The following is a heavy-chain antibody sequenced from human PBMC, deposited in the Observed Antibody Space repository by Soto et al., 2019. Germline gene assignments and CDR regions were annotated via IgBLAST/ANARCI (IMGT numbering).Heavy chain of an antibody. CDR2: ITGSSGRT. CDR3: AKEYTSTSRGSFDY. CDR1: GFTFSNYA. J-gene: IGHJ4*02. Sequence: GGSLRLSCAASGFTFSNYAMNWVRQAPGKGLEWVSGITGSSGRTFYADSVKGRFTISRDNSKNAVYLQMNSVRADDTAVYYCAKEYTSTSRGSFDYWGQGALVTVSS. D-gene: IGHD1-26*01. V-gene: IGHV3-23*01.